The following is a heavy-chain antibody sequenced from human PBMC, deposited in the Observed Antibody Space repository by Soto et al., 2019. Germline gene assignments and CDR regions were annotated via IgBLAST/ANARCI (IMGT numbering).Heavy chain of an antibody. Sequence: EVQLVESGGGLVQPGGSLRLSCAASGFTFSGSWMHWVRQAPGKGLVWVSRINGVGSGASYADFAKGRFTISRDDAKNTLFLQMNGLRAEDTAVYYCARGIFGSGTAHDNWGQGTLVTVSS. D-gene: IGHD3-10*01. CDR2: INGVGSGA. CDR1: GFTFSGSW. CDR3: ARGIFGSGTAHDN. V-gene: IGHV3-74*01. J-gene: IGHJ4*02.